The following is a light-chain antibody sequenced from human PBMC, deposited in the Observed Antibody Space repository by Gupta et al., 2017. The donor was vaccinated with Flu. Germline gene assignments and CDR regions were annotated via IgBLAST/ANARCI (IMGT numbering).Light chain of an antibody. CDR1: QSISTA. CDR2: DAT. CDR3: QHGHSIPFS. V-gene: IGKV1-39*01. Sequence: DIQMTQSPSSLSASVGDTVTITCRATQSISTALTWYQQKSGEAPQRLVYDATNLHPGVPSRFGGAGSGTXFTLTIXSLQPEDFATYYCQHGHSIPFSFGXGTSVQ. J-gene: IGKJ4*01.